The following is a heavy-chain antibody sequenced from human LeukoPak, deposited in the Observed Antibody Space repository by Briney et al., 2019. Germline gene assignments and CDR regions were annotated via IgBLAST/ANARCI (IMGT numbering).Heavy chain of an antibody. CDR1: GFTFSSYS. CDR3: ARGYYSFYFYMDV. J-gene: IGHJ6*03. CDR2: ISGSSSTI. Sequence: GGSLRLPCAASGFTFSSYSMNWVRQAPGKGLEWVSYISGSSSTIYYADSVKGRFTISRDNAKNSLYLQINSLRAEDTAVYYCARGYYSFYFYMDVWGKGTTVTVSS. V-gene: IGHV3-48*01.